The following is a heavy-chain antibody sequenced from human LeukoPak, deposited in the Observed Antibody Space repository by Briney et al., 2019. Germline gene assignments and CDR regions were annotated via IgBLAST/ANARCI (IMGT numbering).Heavy chain of an antibody. D-gene: IGHD5-24*01. CDR3: ARDGDKEGDY. CDR1: GGSFSGYY. Sequence: SETLSLTCAVYGGSFSGYYWSWIRQPPGKGLEWIGEINHSGSTNYNPSLKSRVTISVDTSKNQFSLKLSSVTAADTAVYYCARDGDKEGDYWGQGTLVTVSS. V-gene: IGHV4-34*01. CDR2: INHSGST. J-gene: IGHJ4*02.